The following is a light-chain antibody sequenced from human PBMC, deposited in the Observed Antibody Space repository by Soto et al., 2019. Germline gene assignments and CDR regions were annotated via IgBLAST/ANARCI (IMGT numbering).Light chain of an antibody. V-gene: IGKV3-15*01. J-gene: IGKJ2*01. CDR2: GAS. CDR1: QRVSSN. CDR3: QQYNNWPPST. Sequence: EIVMTQSPATLSVSPGERATLSCRASQRVSSNLAWYQQKPGQAPRLLIYGASTRATGIPARFSGSGSGTEFTLTISSLQSEDFAVYDCQQYNNWPPSTFGQGTKLEIK.